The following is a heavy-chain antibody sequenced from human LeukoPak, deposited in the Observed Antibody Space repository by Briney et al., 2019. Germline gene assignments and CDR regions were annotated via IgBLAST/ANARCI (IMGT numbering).Heavy chain of an antibody. CDR2: INHSGTT. Sequence: SETLSLTCAVYGGSFSDYYWSWIRLPPGKGLEWIGEINHSGTTVYSPSLKSRLTISLDTSKNQFSLKLTSVTAADTAVYYCARDFDTSGYYFHYWGQGTLVTVSS. CDR3: ARDFDTSGYYFHY. J-gene: IGHJ4*02. CDR1: GGSFSDYY. V-gene: IGHV4-34*01. D-gene: IGHD3-22*01.